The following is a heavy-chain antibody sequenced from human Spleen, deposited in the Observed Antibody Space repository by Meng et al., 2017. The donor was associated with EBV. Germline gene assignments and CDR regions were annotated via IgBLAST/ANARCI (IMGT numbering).Heavy chain of an antibody. CDR3: TRGSVDVLIEDYFDS. J-gene: IGHJ4*01. CDR1: GGTFSSYT. CDR2: FIPIFGTT. D-gene: IGHD3-16*01. Sequence: QLQLVQSGVEVKKPGSSMKVSCKASGGTFSSYTFSWVRQAPGQGLEWMAGFIPIFGTTNYAQKFQGRLTLTADESTSTAYMHLNSLRSEDTAIYYCTRGSVDVLIEDYFDSWGHGTLVTVAS. V-gene: IGHV1-69*01.